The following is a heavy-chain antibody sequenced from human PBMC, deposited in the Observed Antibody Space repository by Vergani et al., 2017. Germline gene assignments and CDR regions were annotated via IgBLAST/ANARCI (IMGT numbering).Heavy chain of an antibody. D-gene: IGHD1/OR15-1a*01. V-gene: IGHV3-21*01. Sequence: EVLLVESGGGLVKPGGSLRLSCAVSGFTFSSYSMNWVRQAPGKGLEWVSSISSSSTYKYYADSVKGRFTIARDNAKNSLYLKMNSLRAEDTAIYYCATGYNGNMDAFDIWGQGTMVTVSS. CDR3: ATGYNGNMDAFDI. CDR1: GFTFSSYS. CDR2: ISSSSTYK. J-gene: IGHJ3*02.